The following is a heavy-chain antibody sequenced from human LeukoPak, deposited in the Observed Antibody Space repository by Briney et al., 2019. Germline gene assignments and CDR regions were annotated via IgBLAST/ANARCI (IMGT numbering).Heavy chain of an antibody. Sequence: ASVKLSVKSAGYTFTSYYIQWGREAPGPGLGWMGVINPSGGSTRYAHKFPGRVTMTRDTSTSTVQMELSSVGYEDTAVYYSASSAGELNHYTDYWGQGTLVTVSS. CDR1: GYTFTSYY. V-gene: IGHV1-46*01. CDR3: ASSAGELNHYTDY. D-gene: IGHD1-26*01. J-gene: IGHJ4*02. CDR2: INPSGGST.